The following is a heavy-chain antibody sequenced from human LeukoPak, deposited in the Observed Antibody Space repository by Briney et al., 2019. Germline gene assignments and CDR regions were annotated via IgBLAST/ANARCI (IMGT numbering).Heavy chain of an antibody. V-gene: IGHV4-4*07. CDR3: TRGLHTSLPFH. Sequence: SETLSLTCTVSGGSISTHFWSWIRQTAAKELEWIGRVYPDGSPNYNPSLESRVTMSRDTSQNQFSLQLRSVTAADTAVYYCTRGLHTSLPFHWGQGTRVTVS. D-gene: IGHD2/OR15-2a*01. CDR2: VYPDGSP. J-gene: IGHJ4*02. CDR1: GGSISTHF.